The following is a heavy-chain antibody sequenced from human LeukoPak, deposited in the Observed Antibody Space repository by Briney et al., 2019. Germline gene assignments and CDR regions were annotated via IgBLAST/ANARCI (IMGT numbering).Heavy chain of an antibody. V-gene: IGHV1-2*06. CDR3: ARDYVDDIPMIKDY. J-gene: IGHJ4*02. CDR1: GYTFTGYY. D-gene: IGHD2-8*01. Sequence: ASVKVSCKASGYTFTGYYMHWVRQAPGQGLEWMGRINPNSGGTNYAQKFQGRVTMTRDTSISTAYMELGRLRSDDTAVYYCARDYVDDIPMIKDYWGQGTLVTVSS. CDR2: INPNSGGT.